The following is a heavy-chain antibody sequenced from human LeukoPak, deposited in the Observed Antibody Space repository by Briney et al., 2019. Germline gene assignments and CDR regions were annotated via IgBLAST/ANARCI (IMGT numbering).Heavy chain of an antibody. J-gene: IGHJ4*02. D-gene: IGHD4-23*01. Sequence: SETLSLTCTVSGGSISSYYWSWIRQPPGKGLEWIGYIYYSGSTNYNPSLKSRVTISVHTSKNQFSLKLSSVTAADTAVYYCARDHYGGKIDYWGQGTLVTVSS. CDR3: ARDHYGGKIDY. CDR1: GGSISSYY. CDR2: IYYSGST. V-gene: IGHV4-59*01.